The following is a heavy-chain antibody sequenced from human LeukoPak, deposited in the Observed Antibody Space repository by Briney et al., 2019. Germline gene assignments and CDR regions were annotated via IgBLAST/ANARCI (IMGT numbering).Heavy chain of an antibody. CDR3: AREREDIKLMLYAYYFDY. J-gene: IGHJ4*02. V-gene: IGHV4-4*07. D-gene: IGHD2-8*01. CDR2: IYTSGST. Sequence: SETLSLTCTVSGGSISSYYWSWIRQPAGKGLEWIGRIYTSGSTNYNPSLKSRVTMSVDTSKNQFSLKLSSVTAADTAVCYCAREREDIKLMLYAYYFDYWGQGTLVTVSS. CDR1: GGSISSYY.